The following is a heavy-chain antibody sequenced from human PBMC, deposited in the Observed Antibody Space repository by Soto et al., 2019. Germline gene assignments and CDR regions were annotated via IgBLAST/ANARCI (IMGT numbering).Heavy chain of an antibody. CDR1: GYTFSSYG. V-gene: IGHV1-18*01. CDR3: ARGGYYDSSGSRDYHYYGMDV. D-gene: IGHD3-22*01. Sequence: QAQLVQSGPEVKKPGASVKVSCKASGYTFSSYGISWVRQAPGQGLEWLGWISPYDDDTKYAQNLQGRVRMTTDTSTRTVYMDLRSLRSYDTAIYYCARGGYYDSSGSRDYHYYGMDVWGQGTTVTVSS. J-gene: IGHJ6*02. CDR2: ISPYDDDT.